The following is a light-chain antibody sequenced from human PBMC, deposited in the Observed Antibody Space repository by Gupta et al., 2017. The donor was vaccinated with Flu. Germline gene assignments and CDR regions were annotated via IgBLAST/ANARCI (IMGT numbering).Light chain of an antibody. CDR3: QQHYSTSGT. CDR1: QSISSY. J-gene: IGKJ1*01. V-gene: IGKV1-39*01. Sequence: DIQMTQSPSSLSASVGDRVTITCRASQSISSYLNWYQQQPGKAPQLLIYAASSLQSGVPSRCSGSGSGTNDFPPISSGQPEDFSTDYYQQHYSTSGTFGRGTXVEI. CDR2: AAS.